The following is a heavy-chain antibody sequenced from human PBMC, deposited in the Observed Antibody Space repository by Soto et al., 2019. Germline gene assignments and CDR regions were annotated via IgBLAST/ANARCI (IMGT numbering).Heavy chain of an antibody. J-gene: IGHJ4*02. D-gene: IGHD3-16*01. V-gene: IGHV4-59*01. CDR2: IYYSGST. CDR3: ASRYGGHFAY. Sequence: SETLSLTCTVSGGSISSYYWSWIRQPPGKGLEWIGYIYYSGSTNYNPPLKSRVTISVDTSKNQFSLKLSSVTAADTAVYYCASRYGGHFAYRGQRTPVTVSS. CDR1: GGSISSYY.